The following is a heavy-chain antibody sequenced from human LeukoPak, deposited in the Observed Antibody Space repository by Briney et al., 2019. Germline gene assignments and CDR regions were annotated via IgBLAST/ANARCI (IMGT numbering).Heavy chain of an antibody. CDR3: TIEYSGSHTD. Sequence: PGGSLRLSCAASGFTFSSYSMTWVRQSPGKGLEWISFIGPSSNGIKYADSMKGRFTISRDDSQNTLFLQMNSLKTEDTGVYYCTIEYSGSHTDWGQGTLVTVSS. D-gene: IGHD1-26*01. CDR1: GFTFSSYS. J-gene: IGHJ4*02. V-gene: IGHV3-21*03. CDR2: IGPSSNGI.